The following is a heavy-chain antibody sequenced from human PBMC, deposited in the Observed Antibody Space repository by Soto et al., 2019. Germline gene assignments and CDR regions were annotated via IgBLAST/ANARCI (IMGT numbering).Heavy chain of an antibody. V-gene: IGHV2-5*01. D-gene: IGHD5-12*01. J-gene: IGHJ4*02. CDR2: THWNDDT. Sequence: QITLKESGPTLVKPTQTLTLTCTFSGFSLSTSGVGVGWIRQPPGKALEWLAVTHWNDDTHHSPPLKSRLTTNDTTNKHQVVITMTNEHLEDAATYCGPRRLESRGHAYWGQGTLVTVSA. CDR3: PRRLESRGHAY. CDR1: GFSLSTSGVG.